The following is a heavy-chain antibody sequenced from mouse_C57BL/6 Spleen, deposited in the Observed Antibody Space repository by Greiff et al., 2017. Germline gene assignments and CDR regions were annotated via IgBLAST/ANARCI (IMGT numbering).Heavy chain of an antibody. CDR3: ASTAQATDYAMDY. D-gene: IGHD3-2*02. CDR1: GYTFTSYG. Sequence: VQLQQSGAELARPGASVKLSCKASGYTFTSYGISWVKQRTGQGLEWIGEIYPRSGNTYYNEKFKGKATLTADKSSSTAYMELRSLTSEDSAVYFCASTAQATDYAMDYWGQGTSVTVSS. CDR2: IYPRSGNT. V-gene: IGHV1-81*01. J-gene: IGHJ4*01.